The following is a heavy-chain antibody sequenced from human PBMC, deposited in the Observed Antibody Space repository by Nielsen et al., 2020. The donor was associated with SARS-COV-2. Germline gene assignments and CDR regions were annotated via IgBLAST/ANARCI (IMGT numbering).Heavy chain of an antibody. D-gene: IGHD4-17*01. CDR1: GGSISSSSYY. Sequence: SETLSLTCTVSGGSISSSSYYWGWIRQPPGKGLEWIGSIYYSGSTYYNPSLKSRVTISVDTSKNQFSLKLSSVTAADTAVYYCARHYFSGDYLLDYFDYWGQGTLVTVSS. V-gene: IGHV4-39*01. CDR3: ARHYFSGDYLLDYFDY. J-gene: IGHJ4*02. CDR2: IYYSGST.